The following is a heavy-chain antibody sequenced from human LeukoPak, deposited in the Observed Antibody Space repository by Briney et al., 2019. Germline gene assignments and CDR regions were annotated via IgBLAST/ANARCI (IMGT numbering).Heavy chain of an antibody. Sequence: SVKVSCKASGGTFSSYAISWVRQAPGQGLEWMGRIIPILGIANYAQKFQGRVTITADKSTSTAYMELSSLRSEDTAVYYCARDEVAVAGSYYYYYGMDVWGQGTTVTVSS. CDR3: ARDEVAVAGSYYYYYGMDV. CDR2: IIPILGIA. V-gene: IGHV1-69*04. J-gene: IGHJ6*02. D-gene: IGHD6-19*01. CDR1: GGTFSSYA.